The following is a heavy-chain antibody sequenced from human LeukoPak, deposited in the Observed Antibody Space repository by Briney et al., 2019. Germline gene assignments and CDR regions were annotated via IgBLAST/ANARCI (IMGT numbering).Heavy chain of an antibody. CDR3: ARALTYSSSSVSAFDI. J-gene: IGHJ3*02. D-gene: IGHD6-13*01. V-gene: IGHV4-39*02. Sequence: TSETLSLTCTVSGGSISSSSYYWGWIRQPPGKGLEWIGSIYYSGSTYYNPSLKSRVTISVDTSKNHFSLKLSSVTAADTAVYHCARALTYSSSSVSAFDIWGQGTMVTVSS. CDR1: GGSISSSSYY. CDR2: IYYSGST.